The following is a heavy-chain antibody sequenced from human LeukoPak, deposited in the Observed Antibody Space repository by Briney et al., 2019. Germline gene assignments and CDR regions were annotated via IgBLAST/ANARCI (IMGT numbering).Heavy chain of an antibody. Sequence: SETLSLTCAVYGGSFSGYYWSWIRQPPGKGLEWIGEINHSGSTNYNPSLKSRVTISVDTSKNQFSLKLSSVTAADTAVYYCASSRGRGQDHGGQGPVVSVSS. CDR2: INHSGST. V-gene: IGHV4-34*01. CDR3: ASSRGRGQDH. CDR1: GGSFSGYY. J-gene: IGHJ4*02.